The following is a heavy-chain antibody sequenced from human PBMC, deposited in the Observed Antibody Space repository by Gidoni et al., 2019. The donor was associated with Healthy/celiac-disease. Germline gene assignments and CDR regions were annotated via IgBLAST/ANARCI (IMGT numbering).Heavy chain of an antibody. CDR1: GFTFSSYA. CDR3: AKDATGTTHFY. CDR2: ISGSGGST. D-gene: IGHD1-1*01. V-gene: IGHV3-23*01. J-gene: IGHJ4*02. Sequence: EVQPLASGGGLVQPVGSLSLSCAASGFTFSSYAMSWVRQAPGKGLEWVSAISGSGGSTYYADSVKGLFTISRDNSKNTLYLQMNSRRAEDTAVYYCAKDATGTTHFYWGQGTLVTVSS.